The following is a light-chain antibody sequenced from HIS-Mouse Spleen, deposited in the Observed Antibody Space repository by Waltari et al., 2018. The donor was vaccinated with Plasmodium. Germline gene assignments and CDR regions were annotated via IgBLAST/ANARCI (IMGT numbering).Light chain of an antibody. V-gene: IGLV2-14*03. CDR3: SSDTSSSTRNYV. CDR1: SSDVGGYNY. J-gene: IGLJ1*01. CDR2: DVS. Sequence: QSALTQPASVSGSPGQSITISCPGTSSDVGGYNYVYWYQQHPGKAPKLMIYDVSNRPSGGSNRFSGSKSGNTASLTISGLQAEDEADYYCSSDTSSSTRNYVFGTGTKVTVL.